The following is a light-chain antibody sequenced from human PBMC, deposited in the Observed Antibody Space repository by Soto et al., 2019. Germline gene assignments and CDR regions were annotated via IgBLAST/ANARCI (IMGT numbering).Light chain of an antibody. CDR3: QHSINRPLT. V-gene: IGKV3-11*01. CDR2: GAS. J-gene: IGKJ4*02. CDR1: QSISSH. Sequence: EIVLTQSPATLSLSPGERATLSCRASQSISSHLAWYQQKPGQAPRLLIYGASNRATCIPARFSGRGSGTDFTLTIRGPEPEDFAVYYCQHSINRPLTFGGGTKVEIK.